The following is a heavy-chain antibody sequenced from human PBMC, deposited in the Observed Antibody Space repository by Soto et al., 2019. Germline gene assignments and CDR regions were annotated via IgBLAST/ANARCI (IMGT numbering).Heavy chain of an antibody. CDR1: GGSISSGGYY. CDR2: IFYSGST. Sequence: QVQLQESGPGLVKPSQTLSLTCTVSGGSISSGGYYWSWIRQHPEKGLEWFGYIFYSGSTYYNPSLKSRVTISVDTSKNQFSLKLSSVTAADTAVYYCARSPEATVTAFDYWGQGTLVTVSS. CDR3: ARSPEATVTAFDY. V-gene: IGHV4-31*03. D-gene: IGHD4-17*01. J-gene: IGHJ4*02.